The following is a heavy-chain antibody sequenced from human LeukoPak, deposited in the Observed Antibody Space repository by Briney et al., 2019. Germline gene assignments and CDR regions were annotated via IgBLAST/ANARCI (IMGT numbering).Heavy chain of an antibody. Sequence: SGGSLRLSCAASGFTFSSYGMHWVRQAPGKGLEWVAVIWYDGSNKYYADSVKGRFTISRDNSKNTLYLQMNSLRAEDTAVYYCASADDYGDYFGYWGQGTLVTVSS. J-gene: IGHJ4*02. CDR3: ASADDYGDYFGY. CDR1: GFTFSSYG. D-gene: IGHD4-17*01. CDR2: IWYDGSNK. V-gene: IGHV3-33*01.